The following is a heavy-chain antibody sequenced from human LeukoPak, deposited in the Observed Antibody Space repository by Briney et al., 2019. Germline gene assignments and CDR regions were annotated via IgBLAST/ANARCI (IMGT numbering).Heavy chain of an antibody. Sequence: SVKVSCKASGGTFSTYAITWVRQAPGQGLEWMGGIIPIFGTTNYAQKFQGRVTITADKSTSTAYMELSSLTSEDTAVYYCARESNFWSGYYFDYWGQGTLVTVSS. CDR3: ARESNFWSGYYFDY. V-gene: IGHV1-69*06. CDR2: IIPIFGTT. CDR1: GGTFSTYA. D-gene: IGHD3-3*01. J-gene: IGHJ4*02.